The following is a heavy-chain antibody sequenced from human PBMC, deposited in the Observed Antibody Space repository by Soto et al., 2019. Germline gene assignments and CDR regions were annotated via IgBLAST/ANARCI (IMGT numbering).Heavy chain of an antibody. V-gene: IGHV4-39*01. CDR2: IYYSGST. D-gene: IGHD3-10*01. Sequence: PSETLSLTCTVSGGSISSSSYYWGWIRQPPGKGLEWIGSIYYSGSTYYNPSLKSRVTISVDTSKNQFSLKLSSVTAADTAVYYCARPGIGGDFNYWDQVTLGTVSS. CDR1: GGSISSSSYY. J-gene: IGHJ4*02. CDR3: ARPGIGGDFNY.